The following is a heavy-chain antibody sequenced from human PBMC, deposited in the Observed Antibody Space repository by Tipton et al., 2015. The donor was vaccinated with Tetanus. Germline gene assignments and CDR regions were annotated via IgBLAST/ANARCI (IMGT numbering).Heavy chain of an antibody. Sequence: QLVQSGGEVKKPGESLKISCKGSGYIFNNYWIGWVRQMPGKGLEWMGIIYPGDSDTRYSPSFQGQVTISVDKSISTAYLQWSSLKASDTSMFYCVRAHCSDGVCNFDYWGQGALVTVAS. CDR1: GYIFNNYW. CDR2: IYPGDSDT. V-gene: IGHV5-51*01. J-gene: IGHJ4*02. CDR3: VRAHCSDGVCNFDY. D-gene: IGHD2-8*01.